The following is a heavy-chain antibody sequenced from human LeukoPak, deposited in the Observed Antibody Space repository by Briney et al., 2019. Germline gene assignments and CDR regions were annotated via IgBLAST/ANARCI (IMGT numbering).Heavy chain of an antibody. J-gene: IGHJ4*02. CDR2: IYTSGRT. CDR1: RGSLSSYH. Sequence: PSETLSLTCTVSRGSLSSYHWNWVRQPAGKGLEWIGRIYTSGRTDYNPSLKSRATMSVDTSNNRFSLKLRSATAADTGIYYCARDGSFATWDYWGQGTLVTVSS. D-gene: IGHD2-2*03. V-gene: IGHV4-4*07. CDR3: ARDGSFATWDY.